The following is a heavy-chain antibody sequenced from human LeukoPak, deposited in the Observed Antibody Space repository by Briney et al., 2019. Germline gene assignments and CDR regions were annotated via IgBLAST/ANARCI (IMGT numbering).Heavy chain of an antibody. Sequence: TGPTLVNPTQTLTLTCTFSGISLSTSGMRVSWIRQPPGKALEWLARIDWDDDKFYSTSLKTMLTISQDTSKNQVVLTMTNMDPVDTATYYCTRIGFFYDSSGYSGAFDIWGQGTMVIVSS. D-gene: IGHD3-22*01. V-gene: IGHV2-70*04. CDR1: GISLSTSGMR. J-gene: IGHJ3*02. CDR3: TRIGFFYDSSGYSGAFDI. CDR2: IDWDDDK.